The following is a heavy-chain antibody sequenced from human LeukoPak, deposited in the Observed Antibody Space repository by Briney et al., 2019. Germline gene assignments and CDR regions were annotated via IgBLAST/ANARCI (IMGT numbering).Heavy chain of an antibody. CDR2: FYYSGST. D-gene: IGHD2-2*01. CDR1: GGSISSYY. V-gene: IGHV4-59*12. CDR3: AREIMSHCSSTSCPIYYYYYMDV. Sequence: PSETLSLTCTVSGGSISSYYWSWIRQPPGKGLKGFGYFYYSGSTNYNPSLKSRVTISVDTSKNQFSLKLSSVTAADTAVYYCAREIMSHCSSTSCPIYYYYYMDVWGKGTTVTVSS. J-gene: IGHJ6*03.